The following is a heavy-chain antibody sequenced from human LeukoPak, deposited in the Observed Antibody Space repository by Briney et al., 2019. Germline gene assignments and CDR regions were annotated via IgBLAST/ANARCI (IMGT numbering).Heavy chain of an antibody. D-gene: IGHD1/OR15-1a*01. J-gene: IGHJ5*02. CDR1: GDSVSSNSAA. CDR2: TYYRSKWFN. V-gene: IGHV6-1*01. CDR3: AREVTTAPNWFDP. Sequence: SQTLSLTCAISGDSVSSNSAARNWIRQSPSRGLEWLGRTYYRSKWFNDYAVSVKSRITVNPDTSKNQFSLQLNSVTPEDTAVYYCAREVTTAPNWFDPWGQGTLVTVSS.